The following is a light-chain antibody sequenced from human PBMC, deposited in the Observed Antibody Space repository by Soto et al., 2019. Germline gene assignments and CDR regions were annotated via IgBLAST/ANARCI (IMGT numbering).Light chain of an antibody. Sequence: AIQLTQSPSSLSASVGDRVTSTCRASQDIRGALAWYQQKPGKAPKILIYDVSSLQSGVPSRFSGSSSGTDFTLTISGLQPEDFATYYCQQFYSYPIIFGQGTRLDIK. CDR1: QDIRGA. J-gene: IGKJ5*01. CDR2: DVS. V-gene: IGKV1-13*02. CDR3: QQFYSYPII.